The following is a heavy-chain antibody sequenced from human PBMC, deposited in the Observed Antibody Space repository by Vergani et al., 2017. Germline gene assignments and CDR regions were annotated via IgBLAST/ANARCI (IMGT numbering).Heavy chain of an antibody. CDR1: GDSVSSNSAA. CDR2: TYYRSKWYN. CDR3: ARGVVVVPAARGCWDV. Sequence: QVQLQQSGPGLVKPSPTLSLTCAISGDSVSSNSAAWNWIRQSPSRGLEWLGRTYYRSKWYNDYAVSVKSRITINPDTSKHQFSLQLNSVTPEDTAVYYCARGVVVVPAARGCWDVWGKGTTVTVSS. D-gene: IGHD2-2*01. J-gene: IGHJ6*04. V-gene: IGHV6-1*01.